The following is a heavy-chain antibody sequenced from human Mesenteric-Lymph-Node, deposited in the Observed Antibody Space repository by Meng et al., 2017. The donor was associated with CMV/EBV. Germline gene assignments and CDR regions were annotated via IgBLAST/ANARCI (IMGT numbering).Heavy chain of an antibody. CDR2: INHSGST. V-gene: IGHV4-34*01. J-gene: IGHJ4*02. Sequence: GGSFRGSFWHWIRQPPGKGLGWIGDINHSGSTNYNPSLKSRVTISVDTSKKQFSLNLFSVTAADTAVYYCARVAGYCSSTSCYGFDDWGQGNLVTVSS. CDR1: GGSFRGSF. D-gene: IGHD2-2*01. CDR3: ARVAGYCSSTSCYGFDD.